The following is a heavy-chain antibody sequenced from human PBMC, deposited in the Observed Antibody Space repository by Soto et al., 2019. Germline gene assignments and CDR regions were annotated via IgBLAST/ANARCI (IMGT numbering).Heavy chain of an antibody. D-gene: IGHD2-2*02. Sequence: GGSLRLSCAASGFTFSSYSMNWVRQAPGKGLEWVSSISSSSSYIYYADSVKGRFTISRDNAKNSLYLQMNSLRAEDTAVYYCARDPVIYCGSTSCYNRDYYYYGMDVWGQGTTVTVSS. V-gene: IGHV3-21*01. CDR2: ISSSSSYI. J-gene: IGHJ6*02. CDR3: ARDPVIYCGSTSCYNRDYYYYGMDV. CDR1: GFTFSSYS.